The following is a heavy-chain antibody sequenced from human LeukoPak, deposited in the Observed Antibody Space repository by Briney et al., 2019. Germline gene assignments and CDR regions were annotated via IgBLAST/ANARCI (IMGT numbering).Heavy chain of an antibody. J-gene: IGHJ4*02. V-gene: IGHV3-23*01. CDR2: LSASGGNT. Sequence: GGSLRLSCAASGFTFTNYAMSWVRQAPGKGLEWVSTLSASGGNTYYADSVKGRFTISRDNSKNTLYLRMNSLRAEDTAVYYCARVPYWGPGSLVTVSS. CDR1: GFTFTNYA. CDR3: ARVPY.